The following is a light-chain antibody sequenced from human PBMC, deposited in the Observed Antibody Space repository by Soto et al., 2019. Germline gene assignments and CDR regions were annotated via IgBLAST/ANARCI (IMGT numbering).Light chain of an antibody. V-gene: IGKV3-11*01. CDR2: DAS. CDR3: QQRSNWPPTWT. Sequence: EIVLTQSPATLSLSPGERATLSCRASQSVSSYLAWHQQKPGQAPRLLIYDASNRATGIPARFSGGGSGTDFTLTISSLEPEDFAVYYCQQRSNWPPTWTFGQGTKVEIK. CDR1: QSVSSY. J-gene: IGKJ1*01.